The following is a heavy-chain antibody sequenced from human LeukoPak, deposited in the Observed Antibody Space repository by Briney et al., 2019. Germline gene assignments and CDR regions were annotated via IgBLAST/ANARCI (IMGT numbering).Heavy chain of an antibody. CDR3: ASGTYYYDSSGYADY. CDR2: INSDGSST. V-gene: IGHV3-74*01. D-gene: IGHD3-22*01. Sequence: GGSLRLSCAASGFTFSSYWMHWVRQAPGKGLVWVSRINSDGSSTGYADSVKGRFTISRDNAKNTLYLQMNSLRAEDTAVYYCASGTYYYDSSGYADYWGQGTMVTVSS. CDR1: GFTFSSYW. J-gene: IGHJ4*02.